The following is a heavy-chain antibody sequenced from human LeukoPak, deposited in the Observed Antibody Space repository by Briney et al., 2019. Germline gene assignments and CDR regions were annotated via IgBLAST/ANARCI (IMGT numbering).Heavy chain of an antibody. J-gene: IGHJ6*02. D-gene: IGHD7-27*01. CDR3: ARLGITLIAYGMDV. CDR1: GGSFSGYY. V-gene: IGHV4-34*01. Sequence: SETLSLTCAVYGGSFSGYYWSWIRQPPGKGLEWIGEINHSGSTNYNPSLKSRVTISVDTSKNQFSLKLSSVTAADTAVYYCARLGITLIAYGMDVWGQGTTVTVSS. CDR2: INHSGST.